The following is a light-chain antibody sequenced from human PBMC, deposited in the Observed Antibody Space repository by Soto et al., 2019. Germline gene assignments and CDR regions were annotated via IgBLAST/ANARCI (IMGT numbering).Light chain of an antibody. Sequence: EIVLTQFPGTLSSSPGERATLSCRAGQSVASSYLAWFQQKPGQAPRLLIYGASRRATGIPDRFSGRGSGTDFILTISRLEPEDFAVYYCQHYGSSPTFGQGAKVEIK. CDR3: QHYGSSPT. V-gene: IGKV3-20*01. CDR2: GAS. CDR1: QSVASSY. J-gene: IGKJ2*01.